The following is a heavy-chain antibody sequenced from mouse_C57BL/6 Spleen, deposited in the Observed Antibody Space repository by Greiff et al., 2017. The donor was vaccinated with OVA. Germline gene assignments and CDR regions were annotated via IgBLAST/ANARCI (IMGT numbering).Heavy chain of an antibody. D-gene: IGHD1-1*02. J-gene: IGHJ3*01. CDR1: GYAFSSSW. CDR2: IYPGDGDT. CDR3: AGTGAWFAD. V-gene: IGHV1-82*01. Sequence: QVQLQQSGPELVKPGASVKISCKASGYAFSSSWMNWVKQRPGKGLEWIGRIYPGDGDTNYNGKFKGKATLTADKSSSTAYMQLSSLTSEDSAVYFCAGTGAWFADWGQGTLVTVSA.